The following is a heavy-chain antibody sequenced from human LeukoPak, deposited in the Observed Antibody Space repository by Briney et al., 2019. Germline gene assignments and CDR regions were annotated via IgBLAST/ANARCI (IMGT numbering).Heavy chain of an antibody. CDR3: AKDGSWSCTD. CDR1: GFTVSSNY. J-gene: IGHJ4*02. CDR2: IAHHGSNK. Sequence: GGSLRLSCAASGFTVSSNYMSWVRQGPGKGLEWVSYIAHHGSNKYYADSVKGRFTISRDNSKRTLYLQMNSLRADDTAVYYCAKDGSWSCTDWGQGTLVTVSS. D-gene: IGHD2-8*02. V-gene: IGHV3-30*02.